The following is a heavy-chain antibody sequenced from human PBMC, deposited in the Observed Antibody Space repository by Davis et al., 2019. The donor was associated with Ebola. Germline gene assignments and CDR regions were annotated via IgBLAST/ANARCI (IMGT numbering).Heavy chain of an antibody. J-gene: IGHJ6*02. CDR3: ATDNAFWRGSRDRETYYGVDV. CDR2: SDREAGEI. CDR1: GYTLNELS. Sequence: ASVKVSCKISGYTLNELSLHWVRQSPGKGLEWMGGSDREAGEIVYAQTFQGRLTLTEDKPTETAYMELTRLTSEDTAVYYCATDNAFWRGSRDRETYYGVDVWGQGTAVTVSS. D-gene: IGHD3-3*01. V-gene: IGHV1-24*01.